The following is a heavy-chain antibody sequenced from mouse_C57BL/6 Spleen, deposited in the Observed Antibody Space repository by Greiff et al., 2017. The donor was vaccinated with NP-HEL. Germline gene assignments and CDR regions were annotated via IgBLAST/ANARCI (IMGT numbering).Heavy chain of an antibody. Sequence: VQLQESGAELVKPGASVKMSCKASGYTFTTYPIEWMKQNHGKSLEWIGNFHPYNDDTKYNEKFKGKATLTVEKSSSTVYLELSRLTSDDSAVYYCARGTYYSNSSYAMDYWGQGTSVTVSS. D-gene: IGHD2-5*01. CDR3: ARGTYYSNSSYAMDY. J-gene: IGHJ4*01. CDR1: GYTFTTYP. V-gene: IGHV1-47*01. CDR2: FHPYNDDT.